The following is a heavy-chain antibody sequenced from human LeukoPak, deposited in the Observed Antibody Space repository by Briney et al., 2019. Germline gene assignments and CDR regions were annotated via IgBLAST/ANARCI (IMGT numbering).Heavy chain of an antibody. J-gene: IGHJ4*02. CDR1: GGSISTYY. CDR2: YSGNT. Sequence: SETLSLTCTVSGGSISTYYWSWIRQPPGKGLEWIGYYSGNTNYNPSLKSRVTISVDTSKNQFSLKLSSVTAADTALYYCARHYCSGGRCYLGFDYWGQGTLVTVSS. D-gene: IGHD2-15*01. V-gene: IGHV4-59*01. CDR3: ARHYCSGGRCYLGFDY.